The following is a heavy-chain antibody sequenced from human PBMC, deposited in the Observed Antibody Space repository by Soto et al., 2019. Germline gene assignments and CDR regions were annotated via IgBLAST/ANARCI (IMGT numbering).Heavy chain of an antibody. Sequence: QVQLVQSGAEVKKPGSSVKVSCKASGGTFTTYAISWVRQAPGQGLEWMGGIIPSFGTANYAQKFQGRVTINADESTSTAYMELSSLRSEDTAVYYCARDLIAARRRVFYYYGMYVWGQGTTVTVSS. CDR1: GGTFTTYA. V-gene: IGHV1-69*01. J-gene: IGHJ6*02. D-gene: IGHD6-6*01. CDR2: IIPSFGTA. CDR3: ARDLIAARRRVFYYYGMYV.